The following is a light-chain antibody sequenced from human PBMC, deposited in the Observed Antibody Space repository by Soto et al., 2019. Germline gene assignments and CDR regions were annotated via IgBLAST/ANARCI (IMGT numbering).Light chain of an antibody. CDR3: QQYYDWLSWT. CDR1: QTVSSN. CDR2: STS. Sequence: EILMTQSPATLSVSPGEIATLSCSASQTVSSNLAWYQQKPGQAPRLLIYSTSTRATGIPARFSGSGSGTEFTLTISSLQSEDSAVYYCQQYYDWLSWTFGQGTKVDIK. V-gene: IGKV3-15*01. J-gene: IGKJ1*01.